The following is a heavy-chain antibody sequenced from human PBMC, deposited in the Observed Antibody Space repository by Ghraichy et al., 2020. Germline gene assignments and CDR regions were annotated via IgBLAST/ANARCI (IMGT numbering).Heavy chain of an antibody. Sequence: GGSLRLSCAASGFTFSSYAMHWVRQAPGKGLEWVAVISYDGSNKYYADSVKGRFTISRDNSKNTLYLQMNSRRAEDTAVYYCARDNPLYYDSSGRDYWGQGTLVTVSS. J-gene: IGHJ4*02. V-gene: IGHV3-30*04. CDR1: GFTFSSYA. D-gene: IGHD3-22*01. CDR3: ARDNPLYYDSSGRDY. CDR2: ISYDGSNK.